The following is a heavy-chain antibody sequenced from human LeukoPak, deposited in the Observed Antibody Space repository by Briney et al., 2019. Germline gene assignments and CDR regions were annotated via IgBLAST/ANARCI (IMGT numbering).Heavy chain of an antibody. CDR2: INHSGST. CDR1: GGSFSGYY. CDR3: ARHLPYRRAWFDP. V-gene: IGHV4-34*01. D-gene: IGHD2-2*01. Sequence: SETLSLTCAVYGGSFSGYYWSWIRQPPGKGLEWIGEINHSGSTNYNPSLKSRVTISVDTSKNQFSLKLSSVAAADTAVYYCARHLPYRRAWFDPWGQGTLVTVSS. J-gene: IGHJ5*02.